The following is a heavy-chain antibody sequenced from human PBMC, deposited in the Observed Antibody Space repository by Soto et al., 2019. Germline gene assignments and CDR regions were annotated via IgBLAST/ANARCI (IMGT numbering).Heavy chain of an antibody. J-gene: IGHJ3*02. Sequence: EVQLLESGGGLVQPGGSLRLSCAASGFTFSSYAMSWVRQAPGKGLEWVSAISGSVGSTYYADSGKGRFTISRDNSKNPLSLQMNSRRAEDTAVYYCATTSNGVVIPLSAFDIWCQGTMVTVSS. D-gene: IGHD3-3*01. CDR3: ATTSNGVVIPLSAFDI. V-gene: IGHV3-23*01. CDR1: GFTFSSYA. CDR2: ISGSVGST.